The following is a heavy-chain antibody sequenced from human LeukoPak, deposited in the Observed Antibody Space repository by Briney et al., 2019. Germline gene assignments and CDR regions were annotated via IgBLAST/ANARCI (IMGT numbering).Heavy chain of an antibody. CDR2: IYYSGST. V-gene: IGHV4-39*07. CDR3: ARVGYSSGPGRFDP. J-gene: IGHJ5*02. Sequence: SETLSLTCTVSGGSISSSSYYWGWIRQPPGKGLEWIGSIYYSGSTYYNPSLKSRVTISVDTSKNQFSLKLSSVTAADTAVYYCARVGYSSGPGRFDPWGQGTLVTVSS. CDR1: GGSISSSSYY. D-gene: IGHD6-19*01.